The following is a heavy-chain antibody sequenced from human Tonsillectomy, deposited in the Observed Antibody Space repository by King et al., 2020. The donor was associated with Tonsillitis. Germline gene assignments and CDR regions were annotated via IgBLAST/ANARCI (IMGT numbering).Heavy chain of an antibody. V-gene: IGHV4-59*01. CDR3: ARASSYFDY. J-gene: IGHJ4*02. CDR2: IHYSGST. Sequence: QLQESGPGLVKPSETLSLTCTVSGASISSYYWSWIRQPPGKGLVWIGYIHYSGSTNYNPSLKSRVTISVYTAKNQFSLRLSSVTAADTAVYYCARASSYFDYWGQGTLVTVSS. CDR1: GASISSYY.